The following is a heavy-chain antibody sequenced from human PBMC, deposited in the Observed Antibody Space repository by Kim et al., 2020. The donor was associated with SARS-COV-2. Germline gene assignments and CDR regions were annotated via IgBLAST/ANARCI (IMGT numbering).Heavy chain of an antibody. CDR3: ARSAGPYDYYFDY. J-gene: IGHJ4*02. V-gene: IGHV5-51*01. Sequence: PSFQGLVTISADKSTTSAYLQWSSLKASDTAMYYCARSAGPYDYYFDYWGQGTLVTVSS. D-gene: IGHD3-16*01.